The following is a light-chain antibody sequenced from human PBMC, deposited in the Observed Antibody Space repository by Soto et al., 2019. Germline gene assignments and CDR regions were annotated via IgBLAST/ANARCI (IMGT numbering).Light chain of an antibody. CDR1: QSVRSN. V-gene: IGKV3-15*01. CDR3: QQYNNWPPWT. CDR2: GAS. Sequence: EIVMTQSPATLSVSPGERATLSCRASQSVRSNLAWYQQTPGQAPRLLVYGASTRATGIPARFSGSWSGTEFTLTISSLQSEDFAVYYCQQYNNWPPWTFGQGTKVEIK. J-gene: IGKJ1*01.